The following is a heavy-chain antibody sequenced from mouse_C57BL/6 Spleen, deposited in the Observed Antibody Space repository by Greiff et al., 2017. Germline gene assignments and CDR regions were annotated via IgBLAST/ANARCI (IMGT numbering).Heavy chain of an antibody. CDR1: GYTFTSYW. D-gene: IGHD3-2*02. J-gene: IGHJ3*01. Sequence: QVQLQQPGAELVRPGTSVKLSCKASGYTFTSYWMHWVKQRPGQGLEWIGVIDPSDSYTNYNQKFKGKVTLTVDTSSRTAYMQLRNLTYEDSAVYYCAPQTAQTPLAYWGQGTLVTVSA. CDR2: IDPSDSYT. V-gene: IGHV1-59*01. CDR3: APQTAQTPLAY.